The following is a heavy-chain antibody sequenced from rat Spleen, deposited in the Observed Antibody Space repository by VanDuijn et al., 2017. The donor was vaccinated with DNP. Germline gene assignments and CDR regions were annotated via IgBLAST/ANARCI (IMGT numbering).Heavy chain of an antibody. J-gene: IGHJ4*01. CDR3: ARGRSTGIDYGLDA. Sequence: EVQLVESGGDLVQPGRSLKLSCVAPGFTFNTYWMTWFRQVPGKGLEWVASIPSSGGRTYYPDSVKGRFTISRDNTKNTLYLQMNSLRSEDTATYYCARGRSTGIDYGLDAWGQGTSVTVSS. V-gene: IGHV5-31*01. D-gene: IGHD1-11*01. CDR2: IPSSGGRT. CDR1: GFTFNTYW.